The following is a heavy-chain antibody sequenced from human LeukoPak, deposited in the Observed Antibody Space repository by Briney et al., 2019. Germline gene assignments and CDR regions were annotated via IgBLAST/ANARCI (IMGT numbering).Heavy chain of an antibody. CDR3: AKSVYHSGNY. CDR2: ISGGTT. CDR1: VYTNNHLG. J-gene: IGHJ4*02. Sequence: GGSLRLSCGASVYTNNHLGMRCARQAPGKGLEWVSSISGGTTYYADSVKGRFTISRDNSKNTVSLQMNSLRAEDTAVYYCAKSVYHSGNYWGQGTLVTVSS. D-gene: IGHD3-10*01. V-gene: IGHV3-23*01.